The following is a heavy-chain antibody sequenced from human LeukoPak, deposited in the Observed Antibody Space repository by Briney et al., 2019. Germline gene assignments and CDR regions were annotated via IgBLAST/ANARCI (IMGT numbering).Heavy chain of an antibody. CDR2: INPNSGGT. CDR1: GYTFTGYY. Sequence: ASVKVSCRASGYTFTGYYMHWVRQAPGQGLEWMGWINPNSGGTNYAQKFQGRVTMTRDTSISTAYMELSRLRSGDTAVYYCARSTVTPSYYYYYMDVWGKGTTVTISS. V-gene: IGHV1-2*02. J-gene: IGHJ6*03. D-gene: IGHD4-17*01. CDR3: ARSTVTPSYYYYYMDV.